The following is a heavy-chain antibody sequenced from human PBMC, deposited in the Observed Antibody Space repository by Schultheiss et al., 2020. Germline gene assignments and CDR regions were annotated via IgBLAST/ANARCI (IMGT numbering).Heavy chain of an antibody. Sequence: GGSLRLSCAASGFTFSSYAMSWVRQAPGKGLEWVLAISGSGGSTYYADSVKGRFTISRDNSKNTLYLQMNSLRAEDTAVYYCAKDIRDIVVVPAAIPFNAFDIWGQGTMVTVSS. CDR3: AKDIRDIVVVPAAIPFNAFDI. V-gene: IGHV3-23*01. J-gene: IGHJ3*02. CDR1: GFTFSSYA. D-gene: IGHD2-2*02. CDR2: ISGSGGST.